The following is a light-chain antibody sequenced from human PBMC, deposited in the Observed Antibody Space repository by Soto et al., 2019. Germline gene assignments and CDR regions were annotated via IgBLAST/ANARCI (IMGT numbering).Light chain of an antibody. CDR3: GSWDSSLSAYV. J-gene: IGLJ1*01. CDR1: SSSIGGNS. Sequence: QSVLTQPPSASGTPGQRVTISCSGSSSSIGGNSVSWYQQLPGTAPKLLIYDDDKRPSGIPDRFSGSKSGTSATLGITGFQTGDEADYYCGSWDSSLSAYVFATGTKVTVL. V-gene: IGLV1-51*01. CDR2: DDD.